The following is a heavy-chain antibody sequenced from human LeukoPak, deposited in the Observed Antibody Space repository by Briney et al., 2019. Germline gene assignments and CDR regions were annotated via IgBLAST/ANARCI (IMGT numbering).Heavy chain of an antibody. V-gene: IGHV4-34*01. CDR1: GGSFSGYY. Sequence: SETLSLTCAVYGGSFSGYYWSWIRQPPGKGLEWIGEINHSGSTNYNPSLKSRVTISVDTSKNQFSLKLSSVTAADTAVYYCARNKRLKTMSSGWTKGSWFDPWGQGTLVTVSS. J-gene: IGHJ5*02. CDR3: ARNKRLKTMSSGWTKGSWFDP. CDR2: INHSGST. D-gene: IGHD6-19*01.